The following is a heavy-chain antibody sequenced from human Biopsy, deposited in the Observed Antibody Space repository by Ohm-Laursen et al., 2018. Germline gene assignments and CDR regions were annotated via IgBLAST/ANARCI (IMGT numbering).Heavy chain of an antibody. V-gene: IGHV3-30*03. D-gene: IGHD5-24*01. J-gene: IGHJ4*02. CDR2: ISSDGTKE. Sequence: SLRLSCTASGFGVNTYGMHWVRQGPGKGLEWVSVISSDGTKELYADSVKGRFTISRDSSKNTLYLQMNSLRVEDTAVYYCARVPSGVATIGRGQGTLVTVSS. CDR3: ARVPSGVATIG. CDR1: GFGVNTYG.